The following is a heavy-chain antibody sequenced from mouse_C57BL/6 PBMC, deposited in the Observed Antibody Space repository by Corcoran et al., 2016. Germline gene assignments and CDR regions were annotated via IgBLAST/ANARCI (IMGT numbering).Heavy chain of an antibody. D-gene: IGHD2-1*01. CDR3: AREDYYGNYSFDY. Sequence: DVQLQESGPGLVKPSQSLSLTCSVTGYSITSGYYWNWIRQFPGNKLEWMGYISYDGSNNYNPSLKNRISITRDTSKNQFFLKLNSVTTEDTATYYCAREDYYGNYSFDYWGQGTTLTVSS. CDR1: GYSITSGYY. J-gene: IGHJ2*01. V-gene: IGHV3-6*01. CDR2: ISYDGSN.